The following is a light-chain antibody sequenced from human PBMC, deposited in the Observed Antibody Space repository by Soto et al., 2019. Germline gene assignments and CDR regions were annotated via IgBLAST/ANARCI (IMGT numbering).Light chain of an antibody. CDR1: QSVSSSY. J-gene: IGKJ3*01. V-gene: IGKV3-20*01. Sequence: EIVLTQSPGTLSLSPGERATLSCRASQSVSSSYLAWYQQKPGQAPRLLIYGASSRATGIPDRFSGSGSGTDVTLSISRLEPEDFEVYSWQQYGSSPPRVFTFGPGTKVDIK. CDR3: QQYGSSPPRVFT. CDR2: GAS.